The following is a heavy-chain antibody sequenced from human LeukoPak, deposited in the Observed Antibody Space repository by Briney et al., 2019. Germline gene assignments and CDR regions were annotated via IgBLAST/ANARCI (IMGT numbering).Heavy chain of an antibody. J-gene: IGHJ3*02. D-gene: IGHD3-22*01. V-gene: IGHV4-59*01. CDR1: SDSMSNYY. CDR3: ARHHYDSTHDAFDI. Sequence: SETLSLTCTVSSDSMSNYYWSWIRQPPGKGLELFAYIYYTGNANYNPSLKSRVTISVDTSKNQFSLKLNSVTAADTAVYYCARHHYDSTHDAFDIWGQGTMVTVSS. CDR2: IYYTGNA.